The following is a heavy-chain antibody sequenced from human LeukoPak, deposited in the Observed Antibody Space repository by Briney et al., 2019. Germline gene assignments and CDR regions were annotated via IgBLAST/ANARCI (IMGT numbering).Heavy chain of an antibody. V-gene: IGHV1-2*02. D-gene: IGHD3-10*01. CDR3: ARDQFIWADHGSGDANWFDP. Sequence: ASVKVSCKASVYNFIDYYIHWVRQAPGQGLEWMGWVNPKNGGTNYVQGFQGRVTMTRDTSISTAYMELKWLRCDDTAVYYCARDQFIWADHGSGDANWFDPWGQGTLVTVSS. CDR1: VYNFIDYY. CDR2: VNPKNGGT. J-gene: IGHJ5*02.